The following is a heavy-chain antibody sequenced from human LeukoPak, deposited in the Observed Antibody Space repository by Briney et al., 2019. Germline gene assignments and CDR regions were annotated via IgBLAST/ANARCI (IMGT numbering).Heavy chain of an antibody. J-gene: IGHJ3*02. CDR1: GFTFSSYA. V-gene: IGHV3-30-3*01. CDR2: ISYDGSNK. Sequence: PGRSLRLSCAASGFTFSSYAMHWVRQAPGKGLEWVAVISYDGSNKYYADSVKGRFTISRDNSKNTLYLQMNSLRAEDTAVYYCAKDRQDIVVVPAASHGDAFDIWGQGTMVTVSS. D-gene: IGHD2-2*01. CDR3: AKDRQDIVVVPAASHGDAFDI.